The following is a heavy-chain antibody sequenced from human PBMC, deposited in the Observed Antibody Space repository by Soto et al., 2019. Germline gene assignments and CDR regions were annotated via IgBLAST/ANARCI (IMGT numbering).Heavy chain of an antibody. D-gene: IGHD6-25*01. Sequence: WGSLRLSCAASGFTVSSNYMSWVRQAPGKGLEWVSVIYSGGSTYYADSVKGRFTISRDNSKNTLYLQMNSLRAEDTAVYYCARDSAGSFDYWGQGTLVTVSS. V-gene: IGHV3-53*01. CDR1: GFTVSSNY. J-gene: IGHJ4*02. CDR2: IYSGGST. CDR3: ARDSAGSFDY.